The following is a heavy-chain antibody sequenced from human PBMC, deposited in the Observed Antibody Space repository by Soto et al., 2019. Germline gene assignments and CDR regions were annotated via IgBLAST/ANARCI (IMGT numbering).Heavy chain of an antibody. D-gene: IGHD3-10*01. CDR2: INVYNGNT. Sequence: QVQLVQSGGEVKKPGASVKVSCKASGYTFTNYGISWVRQAPGQGLEWMGWINVYNGNTKYAQKVQGRVTMTTDTSTSTAYMELRSLRSDDTAVYYCARGVGSGSYYSQYNWFDPWGQGTLVTVSS. J-gene: IGHJ5*02. CDR3: ARGVGSGSYYSQYNWFDP. CDR1: GYTFTNYG. V-gene: IGHV1-18*01.